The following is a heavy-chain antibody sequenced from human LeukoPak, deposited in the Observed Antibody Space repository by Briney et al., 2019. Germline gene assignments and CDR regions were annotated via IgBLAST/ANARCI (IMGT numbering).Heavy chain of an antibody. J-gene: IGHJ4*02. CDR1: GGIFDNYV. V-gene: IGHV1-2*04. CDR2: INPNSGGT. D-gene: IGHD5-18*01. Sequence: ASVKVSCKASGGIFDNYVITWVRQAPGQGLEWMGWINPNSGGTNYAQKFQGWVTMTRDTSISTAYMELSRLRSDDTAVYYCAREFGYSNGPGFDYWGQGTLVTVSS. CDR3: AREFGYSNGPGFDY.